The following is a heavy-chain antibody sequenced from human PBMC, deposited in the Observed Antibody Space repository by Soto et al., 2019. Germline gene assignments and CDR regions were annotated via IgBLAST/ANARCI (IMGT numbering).Heavy chain of an antibody. Sequence: QVQLVESGGGVVQPGRSLRLSCAASGFTFSHFVMHWVRQAPGKGLEWVAIISFDGTTEYYADSVKGRFTISRDNSNNTLYLQLNSRRTDDTSVYYRAKARPINPHYYYRLDVWGQGTTVTGSS. J-gene: IGHJ6*02. CDR1: GFTFSHFV. CDR3: AKARPINPHYYYRLDV. V-gene: IGHV3-30*18. CDR2: ISFDGTTE.